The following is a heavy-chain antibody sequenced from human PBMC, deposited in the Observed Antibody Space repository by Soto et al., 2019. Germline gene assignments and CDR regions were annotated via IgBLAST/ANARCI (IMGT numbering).Heavy chain of an antibody. CDR3: TTEKGY. CDR1: GFTFTNAW. V-gene: IGHV3-15*07. J-gene: IGHJ4*02. CDR2: IRSKTDGGTP. Sequence: EVQLVESGGGLVKPGASLRLSCAASGFTFTNAWMNWVRQAPGKGLEWVGCIRSKTDGGTPDYAAPVKGRFTISRDDSKNTLYVQMNSLKTEDTAIYYCTTEKGYWGQGTLVTVSS.